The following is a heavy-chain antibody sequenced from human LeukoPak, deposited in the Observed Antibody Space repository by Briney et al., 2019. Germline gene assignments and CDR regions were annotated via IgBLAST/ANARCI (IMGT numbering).Heavy chain of an antibody. D-gene: IGHD3-22*01. V-gene: IGHV3-48*04. Sequence: GGSLRLSCAASGFTFSGYDMSWVRQAPGKGLEWVSYTSSSSSTIYYADSVKSRFTISRDNAKNSLYLQMNSLRAEDTAVYYCAKDPTGYYYNSSGYLLPDYWGQGTLVTVSS. J-gene: IGHJ4*02. CDR1: GFTFSGYD. CDR2: TSSSSSTI. CDR3: AKDPTGYYYNSSGYLLPDY.